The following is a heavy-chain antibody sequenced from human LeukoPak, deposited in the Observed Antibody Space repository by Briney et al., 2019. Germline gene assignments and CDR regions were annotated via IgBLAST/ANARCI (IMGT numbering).Heavy chain of an antibody. D-gene: IGHD5-24*01. CDR2: IDPNSGGT. Sequence: ASVKVSCKASGYTFTGYYTHWVRQAPGQGLEWMGWIDPNSGGTNYAQKFQGRVTMTRDTSISTAYMELSRLRSDDTAVYYCARGQGLQPSRYYFDYWGQGTLVTVSS. CDR3: ARGQGLQPSRYYFDY. J-gene: IGHJ4*02. V-gene: IGHV1-2*02. CDR1: GYTFTGYY.